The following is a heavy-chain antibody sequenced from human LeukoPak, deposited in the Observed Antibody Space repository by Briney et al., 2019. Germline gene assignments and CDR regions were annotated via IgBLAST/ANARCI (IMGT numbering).Heavy chain of an antibody. D-gene: IGHD2-21*02. V-gene: IGHV3-7*03. CDR1: GFTFNACW. J-gene: IGHJ4*02. CDR3: ARGCSGDWSL. CDR2: VNQNGNTK. Sequence: GGSLRLSCAASGFTFNACWLSWVRQAPGKGLEWVANVNQNGNTKLYVDSVKGRFTISRDNAKNSLVLQMDGLRVEDTAVYYCARGCSGDWSLGGQGTLVTVSS.